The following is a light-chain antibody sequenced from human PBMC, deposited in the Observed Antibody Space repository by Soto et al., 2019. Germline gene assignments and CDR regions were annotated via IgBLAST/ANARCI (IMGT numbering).Light chain of an antibody. Sequence: EIVLTHSPDTLSLSPVERATLSCRASQRVGNNYLAWYQQRPGQAPRLVIYGACNRDTGIPDRFSAWGSVTDFTLTIRIREPENFGVYYWQQYPSSPLTFGQGTKVEIK. CDR3: QQYPSSPLT. J-gene: IGKJ1*01. CDR1: QRVGNNY. V-gene: IGKV3-20*01. CDR2: GAC.